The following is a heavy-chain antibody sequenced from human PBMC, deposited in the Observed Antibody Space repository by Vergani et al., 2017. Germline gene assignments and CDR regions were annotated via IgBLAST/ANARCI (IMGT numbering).Heavy chain of an antibody. CDR3: ARDPLYSTTWPFLLLDMDV. J-gene: IGHJ6*02. CDR2: FYTGGGT. V-gene: IGHV4-61*02. Sequence: QVQLQESGPGLVRPSQTLSLTCTVSGGSISSGSYYWSWFRQPAGKGLEWIGRFYTGGGTSYNPSLKRRVTISVDTSKNQFSLQLSSVTAADTAVSYCARDPLYSTTWPFLLLDMDVWGQGTTVTVSS. D-gene: IGHD6-13*01. CDR1: GGSISSGSYY.